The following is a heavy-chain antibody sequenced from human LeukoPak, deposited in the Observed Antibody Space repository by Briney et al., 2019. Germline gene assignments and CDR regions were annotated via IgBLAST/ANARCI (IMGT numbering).Heavy chain of an antibody. CDR3: ARFRRGIAARRGFDY. D-gene: IGHD6-6*01. CDR2: IIPIFGTA. V-gene: IGHV1-69*13. Sequence: ASVKVSCKASGYTFTSYYMHWVRQAPGQGLEWMGGIIPIFGTANYAQKFQGRVTITADESTSTACMELSSLRSEDTAVYYCARFRRGIAARRGFDYWGQGTLVTVSS. J-gene: IGHJ4*02. CDR1: GYTFTSYY.